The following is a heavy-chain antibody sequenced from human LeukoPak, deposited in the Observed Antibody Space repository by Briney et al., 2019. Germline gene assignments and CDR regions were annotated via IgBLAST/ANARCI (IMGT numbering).Heavy chain of an antibody. D-gene: IGHD5-24*01. J-gene: IGHJ4*02. CDR1: GYTFTGYY. CDR3: ARGFIWRWLQLDYFDY. Sequence: GASVKVSCKASGYTFTGYYMHWVRQAPGQGLEWMGWINPNSGGTNYAQKFQGRVTMTRDTYISKAYMELSRLRSDDTAVYYCARGFIWRWLQLDYFDYWGQGTLVTASS. V-gene: IGHV1-2*02. CDR2: INPNSGGT.